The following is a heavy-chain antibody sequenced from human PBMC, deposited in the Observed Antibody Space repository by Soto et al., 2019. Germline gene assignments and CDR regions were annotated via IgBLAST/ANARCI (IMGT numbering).Heavy chain of an antibody. Sequence: SETLSLTCTVSGGPFSGGGYYWSWVRQAPGKGLEWMGYILHNGDTSYNPSLKSRITISKDTSKRQFSLNLSSVTAADTAVYYCARGDSTVSSVFDYWGQGRLVTVSS. D-gene: IGHD4-17*01. CDR2: ILHNGDT. J-gene: IGHJ4*02. V-gene: IGHV4-31*03. CDR1: GGPFSGGGYY. CDR3: ARGDSTVSSVFDY.